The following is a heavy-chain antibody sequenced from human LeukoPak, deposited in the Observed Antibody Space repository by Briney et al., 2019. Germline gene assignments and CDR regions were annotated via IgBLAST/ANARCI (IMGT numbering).Heavy chain of an antibody. CDR2: IYYSGST. V-gene: IGHV4-39*01. Sequence: PSETLSLTCTVSGGSISSSSYYWGWIRQPPGKGLEWIGSIYYSGSTYYNPSLKSRVTISVDTSKNQFSLKLSSVTAADTAVYYCARLHYYYMDVWGKGTTVTVYS. CDR1: GGSISSSSYY. J-gene: IGHJ6*03. CDR3: ARLHYYYMDV.